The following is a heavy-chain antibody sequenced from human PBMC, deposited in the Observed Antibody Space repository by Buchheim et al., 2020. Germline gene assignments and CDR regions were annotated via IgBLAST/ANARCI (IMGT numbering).Heavy chain of an antibody. Sequence: QLQLQESGSGLVKPSQTLSLTCGVSGGSISSGPYSWSWIRQPPGKGLEWIGYIYQSGDTYYNPALRSRVTMSVDTSKNLFSLNLNSVTAADTAVYYCARYCSTDNCYGWFDPWGQGTL. CDR3: ARYCSTDNCYGWFDP. D-gene: IGHD2-2*01. CDR2: IYQSGDT. CDR1: GGSISSGPYS. V-gene: IGHV4-30-2*01. J-gene: IGHJ5*02.